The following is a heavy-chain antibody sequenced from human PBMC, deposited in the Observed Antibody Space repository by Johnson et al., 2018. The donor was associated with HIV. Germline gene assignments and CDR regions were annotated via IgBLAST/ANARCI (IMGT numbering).Heavy chain of an antibody. J-gene: IGHJ3*02. V-gene: IGHV3-30*02. Sequence: QMQLVESGGGVVQPGGSLRLSCAASAFTFSSYAIHWVRQAPGKGLAWVAFIHYDGNNKYYADSVKGRFTISRDNSKNTLYLQMNSLGAEDTAVYYCAKDKAVVTALYDAFDIWGQGTMVTVSS. CDR3: AKDKAVVTALYDAFDI. CDR1: AFTFSSYA. D-gene: IGHD2-21*02. CDR2: IHYDGNNK.